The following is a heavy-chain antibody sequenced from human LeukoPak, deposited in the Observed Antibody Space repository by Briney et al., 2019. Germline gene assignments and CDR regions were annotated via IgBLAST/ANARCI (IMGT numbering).Heavy chain of an antibody. J-gene: IGHJ3*02. CDR2: INPSGGST. Sequence: ASVKVSCKASGYTFTSYYMHWVRQAPGQGLKWMGIINPSGGSTSYAQEFQGRVTMTRDTSTSTVYMELSSLRSEDTAVYYCARDKWELLPADAFDIWGQGTMVTVSS. V-gene: IGHV1-46*01. D-gene: IGHD1-26*01. CDR3: ARDKWELLPADAFDI. CDR1: GYTFTSYY.